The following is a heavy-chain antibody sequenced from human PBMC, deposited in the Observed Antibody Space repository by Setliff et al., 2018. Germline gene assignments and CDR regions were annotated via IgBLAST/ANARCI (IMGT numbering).Heavy chain of an antibody. CDR2: ISAYNGYI. J-gene: IGHJ4*02. CDR1: GYAFGSSG. D-gene: IGHD2-2*01. CDR3: ARDRKEIVVKPPAASLDY. V-gene: IGHV1-18*01. Sequence: RASVKVSCKASGYAFGSSGISWVRQAPGQGLEWMGWISAYNGYIVYAQKFQGRVTVTTDTSTTTAYMEVRSLRSDDTAVYYCARDRKEIVVKPPAASLDYWGQGTQVTVSS.